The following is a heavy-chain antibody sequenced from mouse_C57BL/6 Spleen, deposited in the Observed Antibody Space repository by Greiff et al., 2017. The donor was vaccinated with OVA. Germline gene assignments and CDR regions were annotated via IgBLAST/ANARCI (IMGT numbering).Heavy chain of an antibody. CDR2: ISDGGSYT. V-gene: IGHV5-4*03. Sequence: DVKLVESGGGLVKPGGSLKLSCAASGFTFSSYAMSWVRQTPEKRLEWVATISDGGSYTYYPDNVKGRFTISRDNAKNNLYLQMSHLKSEDTAMYYCARGDYDEDFDYWGQGTTLTVSS. CDR1: GFTFSSYA. J-gene: IGHJ2*01. CDR3: ARGDYDEDFDY. D-gene: IGHD2-4*01.